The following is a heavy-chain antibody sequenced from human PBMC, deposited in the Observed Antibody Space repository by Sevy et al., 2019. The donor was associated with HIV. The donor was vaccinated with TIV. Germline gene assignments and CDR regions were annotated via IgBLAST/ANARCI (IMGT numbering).Heavy chain of an antibody. CDR2: VSRTRNFI. Sequence: GESLKISCAASGFTLSDYAMSWIRQTPGKGLEWIAFVSRTRNFIYYADSVRGRFTISRDNAKDSLYLQMNSLRADDMAVYYCARDEGMEVIGSIYKYHFYGFDVWGLGTTVTVSS. J-gene: IGHJ6*02. CDR3: ARDEGMEVIGSIYKYHFYGFDV. V-gene: IGHV3-11*01. D-gene: IGHD3-10*01. CDR1: GFTLSDYA.